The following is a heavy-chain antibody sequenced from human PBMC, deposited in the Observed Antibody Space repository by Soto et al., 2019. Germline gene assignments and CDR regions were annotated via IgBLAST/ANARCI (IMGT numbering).Heavy chain of an antibody. J-gene: IGHJ3*02. D-gene: IGHD2-21*02. CDR1: GFTFSSYG. V-gene: IGHV3-33*01. CDR3: ARGEGAYCGGDCSPDAFDI. Sequence: QVQLVESGGGVVQPGRSLRLSCAASGFTFSSYGMHWVRQAPGKGLEWVAVIWYDGSNKYYADSVKGRFTISRDNSKNTPYLQMNSLRAEDTAVYYCARGEGAYCGGDCSPDAFDIWGQGTMVTVSS. CDR2: IWYDGSNK.